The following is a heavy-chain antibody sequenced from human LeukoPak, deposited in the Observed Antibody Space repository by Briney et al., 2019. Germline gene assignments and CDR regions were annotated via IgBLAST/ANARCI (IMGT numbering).Heavy chain of an antibody. CDR1: GGSISSGDYY. J-gene: IGHJ4*02. Sequence: SQTLSLTXTVSGGSISSGDYYWSWIRQPPGKGLEWIGYIYYSGSTYYNPSLKSRVTISVDTSKNQFSLKLSSVTAADTAVYYCAREGGSYYFDYWGQGTLVTVSS. V-gene: IGHV4-30-4*08. D-gene: IGHD1-26*01. CDR2: IYYSGST. CDR3: AREGGSYYFDY.